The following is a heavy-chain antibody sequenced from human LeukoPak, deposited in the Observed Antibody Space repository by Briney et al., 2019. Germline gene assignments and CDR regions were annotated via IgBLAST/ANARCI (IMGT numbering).Heavy chain of an antibody. V-gene: IGHV1-2*02. CDR2: INPNSGGT. CDR1: GGTFSSYA. D-gene: IGHD3-10*01. Sequence: ASVKVSCKASGGTFSSYAINWVRQAPGQGLEWMGWINPNSGGTNYAQKFQGRVTMTRDTSISTAYMELSSLRSDDTAVYYCARGLPPLSSPTLVPWGQGTLVTVSS. CDR3: ARGLPPLSSPTLVP. J-gene: IGHJ5*02.